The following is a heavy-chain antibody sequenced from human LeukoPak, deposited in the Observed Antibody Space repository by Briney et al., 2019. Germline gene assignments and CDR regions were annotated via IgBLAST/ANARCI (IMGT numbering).Heavy chain of an antibody. CDR3: ARVARAPYCSSTSCPWDV. V-gene: IGHV3-21*01. Sequence: PGGSLRLSCAASGFTFSSYSMNWVRQAPGKGLEWVSSISSSSSYIYYADSVKGRFTISRDNARNSLYLQMNSLRAEDTAVYYCARVARAPYCSSTSCPWDVWGKGTTVTVSS. CDR2: ISSSSSYI. CDR1: GFTFSSYS. D-gene: IGHD2-2*01. J-gene: IGHJ6*04.